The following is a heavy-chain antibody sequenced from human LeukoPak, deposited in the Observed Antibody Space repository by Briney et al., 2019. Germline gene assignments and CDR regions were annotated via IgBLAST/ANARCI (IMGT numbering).Heavy chain of an antibody. Sequence: GGSLRLSCVASGFTFSNYAMSWVRQAPGKGLELVSGIYGSDDKTVYADSVKGRFTISRDTSLNTLYLQMNHLGPEDTAVYFCAKRGVVIRGLLVIGYHQEAYLYDFWGQGVLVTVSS. CDR2: IYGSDDKT. J-gene: IGHJ4*02. V-gene: IGHV3-23*01. D-gene: IGHD3-10*01. CDR3: AKRGVVIRGLLVIGYHQEAYLYDF. CDR1: GFTFSNYA.